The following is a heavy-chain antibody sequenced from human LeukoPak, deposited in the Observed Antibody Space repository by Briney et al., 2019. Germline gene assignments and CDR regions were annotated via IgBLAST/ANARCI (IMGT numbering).Heavy chain of an antibody. CDR1: GGSISSSSYY. J-gene: IGHJ5*02. D-gene: IGHD6-19*01. Sequence: SETLSLTCAVSGGSISSSSYYWGWIRQPPGKGLEWIGSIYYSGSTYYNPSLKSRVTISVDTSKNQFSLKLSSVTAADTAVYYCAIAVAGTGNWFDPWGQGTLVTVSS. CDR2: IYYSGST. V-gene: IGHV4-39*01. CDR3: AIAVAGTGNWFDP.